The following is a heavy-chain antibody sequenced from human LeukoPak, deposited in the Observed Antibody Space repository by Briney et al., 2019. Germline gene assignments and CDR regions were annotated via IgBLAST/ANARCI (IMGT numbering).Heavy chain of an antibody. V-gene: IGHV4-39*01. Sequence: KPSETLSLTCTVSGGSISSSSYYWGWIRQPPGKGLEWIGSIYYSGSTYYNPSLKSRVTISVDTSKNQFSLKLSSVTAADTAVYYCARVHGPLDYWGQGILVTVSS. CDR2: IYYSGST. D-gene: IGHD4-17*01. J-gene: IGHJ4*02. CDR3: ARVHGPLDY. CDR1: GGSISSSSYY.